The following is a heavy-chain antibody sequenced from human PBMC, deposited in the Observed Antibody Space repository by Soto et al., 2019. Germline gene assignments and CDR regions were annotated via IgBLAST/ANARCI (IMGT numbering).Heavy chain of an antibody. D-gene: IGHD3-16*02. J-gene: IGHJ6*02. CDR1: GFTFSSYA. CDR3: ARGAQNVWGSYRYTNYYYGMDV. V-gene: IGHV3-23*01. CDR2: ISGSGGST. Sequence: GGSLRLSCAASGFTFSSYAMSWVRQAPGKGLEWVSAISGSGGSTYYADSVKGRFTISRDNSKNTLYLQMNSLRAEDTAVYYCARGAQNVWGSYRYTNYYYGMDVWGQGTTVTVSS.